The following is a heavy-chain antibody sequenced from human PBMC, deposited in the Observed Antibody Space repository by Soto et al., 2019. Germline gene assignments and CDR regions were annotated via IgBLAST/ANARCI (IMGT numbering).Heavy chain of an antibody. V-gene: IGHV1-24*01. CDR3: ATRTRPSAPGIYNSTPSLHY. CDR2: FDAGSGST. CDR1: GYSLPELS. J-gene: IGHJ4*02. D-gene: IGHD3-10*01. Sequence: QVQLVQSGAEVKKPGASVKVSCKVSGYSLPELSMHWVRQAPGKGLEWLGGFDAGSGSTVYAQRFEDRVRTTEDASAGTAFMDLGSLRSADTAVSYCATRTRPSAPGIYNSTPSLHYWGQGPLLTVSS.